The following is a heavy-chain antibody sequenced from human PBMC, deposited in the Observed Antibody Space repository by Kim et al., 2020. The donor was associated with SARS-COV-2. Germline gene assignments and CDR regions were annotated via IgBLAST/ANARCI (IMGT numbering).Heavy chain of an antibody. CDR1: GFSFITYG. CDR3: ARYLAGDYYFDY. J-gene: IGHJ4*02. CDR2: ISSSSGYI. V-gene: IGHV3-21*04. D-gene: IGHD4-17*01. Sequence: GGSLRLSCAASGFSFITYGMTWVRQAPGRGLEWVSSISSSSGYIFYADSAKGRFTISRDNAKNSLFLQMNSLRVEDTAVYYCARYLAGDYYFDYWGQGILVTVSS.